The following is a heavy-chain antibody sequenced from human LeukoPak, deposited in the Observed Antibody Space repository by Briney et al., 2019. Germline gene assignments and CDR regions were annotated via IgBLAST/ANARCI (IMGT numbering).Heavy chain of an antibody. Sequence: QPGGSLRLSCAASGFTFSSYAMSWVRQAPGKGLEWVSVIYSGGTTYYIDSVKGRFTISRDNSKDTLYLQMNSLRAEDTAVYYCARRAGAYSHPYDYWGQGTLVTVSS. V-gene: IGHV3-53*01. D-gene: IGHD4/OR15-4a*01. J-gene: IGHJ4*02. CDR1: GFTFSSYA. CDR3: ARRAGAYSHPYDY. CDR2: IYSGGTT.